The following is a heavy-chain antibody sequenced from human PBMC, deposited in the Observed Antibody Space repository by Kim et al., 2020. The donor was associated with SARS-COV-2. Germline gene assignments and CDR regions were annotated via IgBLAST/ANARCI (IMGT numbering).Heavy chain of an antibody. Sequence: YNPSLKRRVTISVDTSKNQFALKLTSVTVADAAVYYCATHSTGWGYYFHYWGQGTLVTVSS. CDR3: ATHSTGWGYYFHY. V-gene: IGHV4-39*01. J-gene: IGHJ4*02. D-gene: IGHD6-19*01.